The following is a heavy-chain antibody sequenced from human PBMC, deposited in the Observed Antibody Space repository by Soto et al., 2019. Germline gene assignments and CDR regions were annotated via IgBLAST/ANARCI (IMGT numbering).Heavy chain of an antibody. V-gene: IGHV5-51*01. D-gene: IGHD6-19*01. J-gene: IGHJ6*02. CDR3: ARRSSGWSRYYYGMDV. CDR2: IYPDDSET. Sequence: GESLKISCKGSGYSFLNYWIGWVRQMPGKDLEWIGIIYPDDSETRYSASFQGRVTISVDRSITTTYLQWNTLQASDTAMYYCARRSSGWSRYYYGMDVWGQGTTVTVSS. CDR1: GYSFLNYW.